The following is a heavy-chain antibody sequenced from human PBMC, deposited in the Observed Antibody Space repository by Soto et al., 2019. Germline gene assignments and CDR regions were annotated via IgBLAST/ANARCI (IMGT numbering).Heavy chain of an antibody. CDR2: ILHFFNTA. CDR1: GGSFRREA. Sequence: QVQLVQSGAEVKKPGSSVKVSCKAYGGSFRREAINWVRQAPGQGPEWMGGILHFFNTADYAQKFQGRVTITADVSSTTVYMELGSLRFEDTAVYYCARRHEFGGNSDAFDVWGQVTMVIVSS. CDR3: ARRHEFGGNSDAFDV. D-gene: IGHD2-15*01. V-gene: IGHV1-69*12. J-gene: IGHJ3*01.